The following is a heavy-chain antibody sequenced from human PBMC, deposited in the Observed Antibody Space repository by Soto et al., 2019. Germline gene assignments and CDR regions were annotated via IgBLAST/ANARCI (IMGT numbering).Heavy chain of an antibody. V-gene: IGHV4-39*01. D-gene: IGHD6-13*01. CDR1: GGSISSSSYY. CDR2: IYYSGST. J-gene: IGHJ4*02. CDR3: ARHAVDSSWFDY. Sequence: SETLSLTCTVSGGSISSSSYYWGWIRQPPGKGLEWIGSIYYSGSTYYNPSLKSRVTISVDTSKNQFSLKLSSVTAADTAVYYCARHAVDSSWFDYWGQGTLVTVSS.